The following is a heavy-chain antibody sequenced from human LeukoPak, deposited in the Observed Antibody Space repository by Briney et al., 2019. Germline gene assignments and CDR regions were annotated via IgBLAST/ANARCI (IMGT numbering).Heavy chain of an antibody. CDR1: GGSVSGYY. D-gene: IGHD3-22*01. V-gene: IGHV4-34*01. CDR3: ARASRSGYRLRWFDP. Sequence: PAQTLSLTCAVDGGSVSGYYWGWVRQPPGKGLEWIGEINHSGSTNYNPSLKSRVTISVDTSKNQFSLKLSSVTAADTAVYYCARASRSGYRLRWFDPWGQGTLVTAPS. CDR2: INHSGST. J-gene: IGHJ5*02.